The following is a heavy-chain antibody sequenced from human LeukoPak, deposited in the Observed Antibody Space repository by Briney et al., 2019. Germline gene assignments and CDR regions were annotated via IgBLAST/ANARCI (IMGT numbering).Heavy chain of an antibody. CDR3: GRVGCTGGNCKPYAYYATDV. CDR2: IWYDGSNK. Sequence: GGSLRLSCAASGFTFSSYAMHWVRQAPGKGLEWVAVIWYDGSNKYYADSVRGRFTISRGNSKNTLYLQMNSLRAEDTAVYYCGRVGCTGGNCKPYAYYATDVWGQGTTVTVSS. D-gene: IGHD2-15*01. J-gene: IGHJ6*02. V-gene: IGHV3-33*01. CDR1: GFTFSSYA.